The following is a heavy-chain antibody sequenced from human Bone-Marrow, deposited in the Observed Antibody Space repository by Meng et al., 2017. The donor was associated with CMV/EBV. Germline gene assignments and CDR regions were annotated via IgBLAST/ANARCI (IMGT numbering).Heavy chain of an antibody. D-gene: IGHD6-19*01. J-gene: IGHJ4*02. CDR1: GLTFSNFW. CDR3: VKDLGGWSDY. CDR2: IHPHGNII. Sequence: LEAGGGLVHPGGSLRLSCTVSGLTFSNFWMHWGRQAPGKGLVWLSRIHPHGNIINYADSVKGRFTISRDNAKNMLYLQMNSLRAEDTAVLYCVKDLGGWSDYWGQGTLVTVSS. V-gene: IGHV3-74*01.